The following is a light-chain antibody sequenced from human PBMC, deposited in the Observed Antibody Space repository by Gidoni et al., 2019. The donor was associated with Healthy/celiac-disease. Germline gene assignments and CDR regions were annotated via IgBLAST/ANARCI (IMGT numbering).Light chain of an antibody. CDR3: QQSYSTLTWT. CDR1: QSISSY. V-gene: IGKV1-39*01. CDR2: AAS. J-gene: IGKJ1*01. Sequence: SSLSASVGDRVTITCRASQSISSYLNWYQQKPGKAPKLLIYAASSLQSGVPSRFSGSGSGTDFTLTISSLQPEDFATYYCQQSYSTLTWTFGQGTKVEIK.